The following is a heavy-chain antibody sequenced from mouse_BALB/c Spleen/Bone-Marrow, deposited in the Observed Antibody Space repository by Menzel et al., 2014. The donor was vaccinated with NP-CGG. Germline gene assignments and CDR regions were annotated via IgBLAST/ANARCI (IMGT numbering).Heavy chain of an antibody. CDR1: GFTLSSFG. CDR3: VRSYDSYAMAF. V-gene: IGHV5-17*02. J-gene: IGHJ4*01. CDR2: ISSGSSTI. D-gene: IGHD2-10*02. Sequence: EVKLQESGGGLAQPGGSRKLSCAASGFTLSSFGMHWVRQAPEKGLEWVAYISSGSSTIYYADTVKGRFTISRDNPKNTLFLQMTSLRSEDTAMYYCVRSYDSYAMAFWGQGTSVTVSS.